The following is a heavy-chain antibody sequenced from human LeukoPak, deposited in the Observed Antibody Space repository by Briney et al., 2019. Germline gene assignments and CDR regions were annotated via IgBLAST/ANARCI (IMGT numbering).Heavy chain of an antibody. Sequence: SETLSLTCTVSGGSISSYYWSWIRQPPGKGLEWIGEINHSGSTNYNPSLKSRVTISVDTSKNQFSLKLSSVTAADTAVYYCARGGGRVRLDYWGQGTLVTVSS. J-gene: IGHJ4*02. CDR2: INHSGST. D-gene: IGHD1-1*01. V-gene: IGHV4-34*01. CDR1: GGSISSYY. CDR3: ARGGGRVRLDY.